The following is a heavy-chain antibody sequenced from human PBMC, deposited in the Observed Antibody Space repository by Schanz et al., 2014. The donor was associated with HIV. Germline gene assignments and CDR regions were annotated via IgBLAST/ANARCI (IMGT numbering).Heavy chain of an antibody. Sequence: QVQLVQSGAEVKKPGASVKVSCKASGYTFTGYYMHWIRQAPGQGLEWMGWVNPNSGGTNYAQKFQGRVTMTRDTSISTAYMELSRLRSDDTAVYYCARGAAEMATMTPWRYWGQGTLVTVSS. CDR2: VNPNSGGT. CDR3: ARGAAEMATMTPWRY. J-gene: IGHJ4*02. V-gene: IGHV1-2*02. D-gene: IGHD5-12*01. CDR1: GYTFTGYY.